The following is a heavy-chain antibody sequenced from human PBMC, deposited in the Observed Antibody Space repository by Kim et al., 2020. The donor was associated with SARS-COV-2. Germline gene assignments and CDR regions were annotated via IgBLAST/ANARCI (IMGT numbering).Heavy chain of an antibody. Sequence: GGSLRLSCAASGFTFSSYSMNWVRQAPGKGLEWVSYISSSSSTIYYADSVKGRFTISRDNAKNSLYLQMNSLRDEDTAVYYCARGLNYYGSGDFDYWGQGTLVTVSS. V-gene: IGHV3-48*02. CDR3: ARGLNYYGSGDFDY. CDR1: GFTFSSYS. J-gene: IGHJ4*02. CDR2: ISSSSSTI. D-gene: IGHD3-10*01.